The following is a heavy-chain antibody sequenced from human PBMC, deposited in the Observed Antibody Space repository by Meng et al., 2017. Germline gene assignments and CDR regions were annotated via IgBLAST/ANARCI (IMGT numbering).Heavy chain of an antibody. CDR3: ARDPYCSSTSCHFDY. CDR2: ISSSSSYI. J-gene: IGHJ4*02. D-gene: IGHD2-2*01. CDR1: GFTFSSYG. Sequence: GESLKISCAASGFTFSSYGMHWVRQAPGKGLEWVSSISSSSSYIYYADSVKGRFTISRDNAKNSLYLQMNSLRAEDTAVYYCARDPYCSSTSCHFDYWRQGTVVTLL. V-gene: IGHV3-21*01.